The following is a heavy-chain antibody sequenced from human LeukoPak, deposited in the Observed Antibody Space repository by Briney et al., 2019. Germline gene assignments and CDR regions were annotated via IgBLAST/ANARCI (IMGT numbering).Heavy chain of an antibody. Sequence: SETPSLTCTVSGVSISSYYWNWIRQPPGKGLEWIGYIHYSGRINRNPSLKSRVTISVDTSKNQFSLKLSSVTAADTAVYHCARGEQWLVNWGQGTLVTVSS. CDR1: GVSISSYY. CDR2: IHYSGRI. V-gene: IGHV4-59*01. CDR3: ARGEQWLVN. D-gene: IGHD6-19*01. J-gene: IGHJ4*02.